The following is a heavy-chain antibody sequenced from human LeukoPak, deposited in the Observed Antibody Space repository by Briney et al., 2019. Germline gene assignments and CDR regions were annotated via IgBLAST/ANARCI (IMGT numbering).Heavy chain of an antibody. D-gene: IGHD3-10*01. CDR3: ARDQAAPLWFGELLRNAFDI. V-gene: IGHV1-2*02. J-gene: IGHJ3*02. CDR1: GYTFTGYY. Sequence: REASVKVSCKASGYTFTGYYMHWVRQAPGQGLEWVGWINPNSGGTNYAQKFQGRVTMTRDTSISTAYMELSRLRSDDTAVYYCARDQAAPLWFGELLRNAFDIWGQGTMVTVSS. CDR2: INPNSGGT.